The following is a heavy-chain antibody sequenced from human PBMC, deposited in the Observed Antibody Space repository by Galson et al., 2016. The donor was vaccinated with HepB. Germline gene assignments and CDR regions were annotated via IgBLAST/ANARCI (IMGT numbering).Heavy chain of an antibody. CDR2: ISSSSSYI. V-gene: IGHV3-21*01. CDR1: GFTFSSYS. Sequence: SLRLSCAASGFTFSSYSMNWVRQAPGKGLEWVSCISSSSSYIYYADSVKGRFTISRDNAKHSLYLQMNSLRAEETAVYYCARDMDYYDSSGLYSYWGQGTLVTVSS. D-gene: IGHD3-22*01. CDR3: ARDMDYYDSSGLYSY. J-gene: IGHJ4*02.